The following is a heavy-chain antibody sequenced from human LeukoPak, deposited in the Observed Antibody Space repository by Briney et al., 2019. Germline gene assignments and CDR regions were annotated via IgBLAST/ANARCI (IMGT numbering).Heavy chain of an antibody. J-gene: IGHJ5*02. CDR1: GGSISSYY. V-gene: IGHV4-59*01. D-gene: IGHD2-15*01. CDR2: IYYSGST. Sequence: SETLSLTCTVSGGSISSYYWSWIRQPPGKGLEWIGYIYYSGSTNYNPSLKSRVTISVDTSKNQFSLKLSSETAADTAVYYCARRVYSGDWFDPWGQGTLVTVSS. CDR3: ARRVYSGDWFDP.